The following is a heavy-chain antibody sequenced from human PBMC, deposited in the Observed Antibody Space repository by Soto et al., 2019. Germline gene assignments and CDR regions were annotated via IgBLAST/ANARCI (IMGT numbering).Heavy chain of an antibody. CDR1: GFTFSTYW. Sequence: GALRLSCAASGFTFSTYWMSWVHQAPGKGLERVAVIGFDGNNDYYANSVKGRFTISRDNSGNTLYLEMKSLRVEDTAVYYCAREIGYSSTWPSYWGPGTLVTVSS. CDR2: IGFDGNND. V-gene: IGHV3-33*08. CDR3: AREIGYSSTWPSY. J-gene: IGHJ4*02. D-gene: IGHD6-13*01.